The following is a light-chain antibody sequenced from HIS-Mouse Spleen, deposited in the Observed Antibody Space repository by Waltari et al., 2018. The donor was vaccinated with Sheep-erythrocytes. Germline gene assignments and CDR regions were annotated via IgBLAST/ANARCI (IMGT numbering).Light chain of an antibody. V-gene: IGKV3-11*01. CDR3: QQRSNWYT. CDR1: QSVSSS. J-gene: IGKJ2*01. Sequence: EIGLTQSPATLSFSPGERATLSCRASQSVSSSLAGYQQKPGQAPRLLIYDASNRATGIPARFSGSGSGTDFTLTISSLEPEDFAVYYCQQRSNWYTFGQGTKLEIK. CDR2: DAS.